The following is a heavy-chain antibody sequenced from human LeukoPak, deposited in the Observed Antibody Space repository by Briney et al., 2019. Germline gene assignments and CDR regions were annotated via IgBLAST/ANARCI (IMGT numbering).Heavy chain of an antibody. D-gene: IGHD2-15*01. J-gene: IGHJ4*02. CDR2: ISGSGGST. CDR3: ASTIVVVVVMFGY. Sequence: GESLRLPCAASGFTFSSYAMSWVRQAPGKGLEWVSAISGSGGSTYYADSVKGRFTISRDNSKNTLYLQMNSLRAEDTAVYYCASTIVVVVVMFGYWGQGTLVTVSS. CDR1: GFTFSSYA. V-gene: IGHV3-23*01.